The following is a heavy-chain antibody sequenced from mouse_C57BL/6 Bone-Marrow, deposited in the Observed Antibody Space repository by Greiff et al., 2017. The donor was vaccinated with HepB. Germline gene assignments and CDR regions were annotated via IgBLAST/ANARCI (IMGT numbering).Heavy chain of an antibody. V-gene: IGHV1-55*01. CDR2: IYPGSGST. CDR1: GYTFTSYW. Sequence: QVQLQQPGAELVKPGASVKMSCKASGYTFTSYWITWVKQRPGQGLEWIGDIYPGSGSTNYNEKFKSKATLTVDTSSSTAYMQLSSLTSEDSAVYYGARDIDDYCWYAYWGQGTLVTVSA. D-gene: IGHD2-4*01. J-gene: IGHJ3*01. CDR3: ARDIDDYCWYAY.